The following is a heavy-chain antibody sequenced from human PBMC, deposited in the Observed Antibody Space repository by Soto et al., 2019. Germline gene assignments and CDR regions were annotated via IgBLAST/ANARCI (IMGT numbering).Heavy chain of an antibody. D-gene: IGHD6-19*01. Sequence: SETLSLTCTVSGGPISSYYWSWIRQPAGKGLEWIGRIYMNGSTNYNPSLKSRVTVSVDTSKSQFSLMLNSVTAADTAVYYCVRDGSSGWYYYGMDVWGRGTPVTVSS. J-gene: IGHJ6*02. CDR1: GGPISSYY. CDR2: IYMNGST. V-gene: IGHV4-4*07. CDR3: VRDGSSGWYYYGMDV.